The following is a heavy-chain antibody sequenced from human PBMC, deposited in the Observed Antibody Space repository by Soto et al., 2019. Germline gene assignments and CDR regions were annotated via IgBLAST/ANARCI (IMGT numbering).Heavy chain of an antibody. CDR3: ATYPPRYCRGTTCYAGLDY. CDR2: IYHSGST. V-gene: IGHV4-30-2*02. D-gene: IGHD2-2*01. Sequence: SETLSLTCAFSGCSIRSGGYSWSWIRQPPGKGLEWIGYIYHSGSTYYNPSLKSRVTISVDRSKNQFSLKLSSLRSEDTAVYYCATYPPRYCRGTTCYAGLDYWGQGTLVTVSS. J-gene: IGHJ4*02. CDR1: GCSIRSGGYS.